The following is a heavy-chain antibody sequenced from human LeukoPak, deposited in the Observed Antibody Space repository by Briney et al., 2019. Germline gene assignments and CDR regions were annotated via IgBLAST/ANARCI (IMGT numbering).Heavy chain of an antibody. J-gene: IGHJ4*02. D-gene: IGHD3-16*01. CDR2: IYYSGST. CDR1: GGSISSNSYY. V-gene: IGHV4-39*07. CDR3: ARDRALGSGKYYFDY. Sequence: SETLSLTCTVSGGSISSNSYYWGWIRQPPGKGLKWIGSIYYSGSTYYNPSLKSRVTISVDTSKNQFSLKLSSVTAADTAVYYCARDRALGSGKYYFDYWGQGTLVTVSS.